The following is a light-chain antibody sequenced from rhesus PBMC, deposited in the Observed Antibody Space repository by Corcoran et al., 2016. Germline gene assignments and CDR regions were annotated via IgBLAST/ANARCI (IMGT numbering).Light chain of an antibody. CDR3: SSYASSSTFI. J-gene: IGLJ1*01. CDR2: EVI. Sequence: QAAPTESPSVSGSPGQTVTITCTGTSSDLGGYNRVSWYQQHPGKAPKLMIYEVIKRPSGVPDRFSGSKSGNTASLTISGLQSEDEADYYCSSYASSSTFIFGAGTRLTVL. V-gene: IGLV2-13*03. CDR1: SSDLGGYNR.